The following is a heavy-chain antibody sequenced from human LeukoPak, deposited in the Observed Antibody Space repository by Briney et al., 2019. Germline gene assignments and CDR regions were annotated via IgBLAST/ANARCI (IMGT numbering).Heavy chain of an antibody. Sequence: GASVKVSCKVSGYTLTELSMHWVRQAPGKGLEWMGGFDPEDGETIYAQKFQGRVTMTEDTSTDTAYMELSSLRSEDTAVYYCATDEKRRNYYDSSGYSYWGQGTLVTVSS. V-gene: IGHV1-24*01. CDR3: ATDEKRRNYYDSSGYSY. CDR1: GYTLTELS. J-gene: IGHJ4*02. D-gene: IGHD3-22*01. CDR2: FDPEDGET.